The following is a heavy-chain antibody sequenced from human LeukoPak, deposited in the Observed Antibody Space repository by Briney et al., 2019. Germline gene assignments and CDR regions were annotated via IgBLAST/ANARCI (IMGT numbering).Heavy chain of an antibody. V-gene: IGHV3-7*05. J-gene: IGHJ4*02. D-gene: IGHD4-11*01. CDR2: IEPDGSEK. CDR3: VRDADYKTFDY. Sequence: GGSLRLSCTASGFTFSSHWMRWARQAPGKGLEWVATIEPDGSEKYYLDSVKGRFTISRDNAKNSLFLQMNTLTAEDTAVYYCVRDADYKTFDYWGQGTLVTVSS. CDR1: GFTFSSHW.